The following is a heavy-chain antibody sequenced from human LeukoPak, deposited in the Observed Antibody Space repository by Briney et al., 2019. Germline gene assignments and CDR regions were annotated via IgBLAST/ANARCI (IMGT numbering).Heavy chain of an antibody. J-gene: IGHJ2*01. Sequence: PGGSLRLSCAASGITSSTYWMSGVRQAPGKGLEWVARIKQDGSETYYVDSVKGRFTLSRDNAKNSLYLQMNSLRADDTAVYYCARDRDSRWDFDLWGRGTLVTVSS. V-gene: IGHV3-7*01. CDR2: IKQDGSET. D-gene: IGHD3-22*01. CDR1: GITSSTYW. CDR3: ARDRDSRWDFDL.